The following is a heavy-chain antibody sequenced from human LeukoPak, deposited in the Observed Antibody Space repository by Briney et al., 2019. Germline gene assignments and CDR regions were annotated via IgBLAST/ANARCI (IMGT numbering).Heavy chain of an antibody. CDR1: GGSFSGYY. Sequence: SETLSLTCAVYGGSFSGYYWSWIRQPPGKGLEWIGEINPSVSTNYNPSLKSRVTISVDTSKNQFTLKLNSVTAADTAVYYCARDLEHCSSTSCPFDYWGQGTLVTVSS. CDR2: INPSVST. V-gene: IGHV4-34*01. D-gene: IGHD2-2*01. CDR3: ARDLEHCSSTSCPFDY. J-gene: IGHJ4*02.